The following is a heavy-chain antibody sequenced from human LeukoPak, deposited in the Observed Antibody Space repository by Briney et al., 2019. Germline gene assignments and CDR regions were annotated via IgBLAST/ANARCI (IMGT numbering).Heavy chain of an antibody. V-gene: IGHV1-69*05. J-gene: IGHJ5*02. CDR3: ARGSHYGDYDDP. CDR2: IIPIFGTA. CDR1: GGTFSSYA. D-gene: IGHD4-17*01. Sequence: GASVKVSCKASGGTFSSYAISWVRQAPGQGLEWMGGIIPIFGTANYAQKFQGRVTITTDESTSTAYMELSSLRSEDTAVYYCARGSHYGDYDDPWGQGTLVTVSS.